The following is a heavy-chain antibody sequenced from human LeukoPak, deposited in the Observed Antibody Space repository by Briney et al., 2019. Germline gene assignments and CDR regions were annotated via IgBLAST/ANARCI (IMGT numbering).Heavy chain of an antibody. V-gene: IGHV3-23*01. CDR3: ARDRVAFLDY. D-gene: IGHD3-3*01. J-gene: IGHJ4*02. CDR1: GFTFSSYA. CDR2: ISGSGGST. Sequence: GGSLRLSCAASGFTFSSYAMSWVRQAPGTGLEWVSTISGSGGSTYYADSVKGRFTISRDNSKNTLYLQMNSLRAEDTAVYYCARDRVAFLDYWGQGTLVTVSS.